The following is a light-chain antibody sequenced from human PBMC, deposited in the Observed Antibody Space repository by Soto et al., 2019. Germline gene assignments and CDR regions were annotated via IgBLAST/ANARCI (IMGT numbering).Light chain of an antibody. V-gene: IGLV2-8*01. CDR3: SSYAGNNVV. Sequence: QSALTQPPSASGSPGQSVTISCTGTSNDVGGYNYVSWYQQHPGKAPKLMIYEVSKRPSGVPDRFSGSKSGNTASLTVSGLQAEDEADYYCSSYAGNNVVFGGGTKLTVL. CDR1: SNDVGGYNY. J-gene: IGLJ2*01. CDR2: EVS.